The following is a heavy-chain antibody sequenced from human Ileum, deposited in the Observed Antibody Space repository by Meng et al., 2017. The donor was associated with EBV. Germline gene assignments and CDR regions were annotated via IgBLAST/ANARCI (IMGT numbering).Heavy chain of an antibody. V-gene: IGHV4-34*01. CDR3: ARGHDYGDYASDY. CDR1: GGSFSGYY. J-gene: IGHJ4*02. CDR2: INHSGST. Sequence: QVQLQQGGGGLLKPSEALSLTCAVYGGSFSGYYWSWIRQPPGKGLEWIGEINHSGSTNYNPSLKSRVTISVDTSKNQFSLKLSPVTAADTAVYYCARGHDYGDYASDYWGQGTLVTVSS. D-gene: IGHD4-17*01.